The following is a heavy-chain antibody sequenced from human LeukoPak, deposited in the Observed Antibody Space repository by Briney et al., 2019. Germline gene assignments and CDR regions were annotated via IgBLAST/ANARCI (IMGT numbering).Heavy chain of an antibody. Sequence: PGGSLRLSCAASGFTFSSYAMHWVRQAPGKGLEWVAIISYDGSNKYYADSVKGRFTISRDNSKNTLYLQMIILRPEDTAVYYCARERGGYSSSWYGRNYFDYWGQGTLVTVSS. D-gene: IGHD6-13*01. CDR3: ARERGGYSSSWYGRNYFDY. J-gene: IGHJ4*02. CDR1: GFTFSSYA. V-gene: IGHV3-30-3*01. CDR2: ISYDGSNK.